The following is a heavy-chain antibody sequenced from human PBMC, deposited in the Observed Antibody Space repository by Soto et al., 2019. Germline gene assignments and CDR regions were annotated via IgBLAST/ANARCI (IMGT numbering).Heavy chain of an antibody. CDR3: AKNGHPPYYYYGMDV. V-gene: IGHV1-18*01. J-gene: IGHJ6*02. Sequence: QGQLVQSGGEVKKPGASVKVSCKASGYTFTRYGISWVRQAPGQGLEWMGWISGYNGDTKYAQKFQGRVTMTVDTSTTTADMELRSLTSDDRAVYYCAKNGHPPYYYYGMDVWGQGTTVTVSS. D-gene: IGHD2-8*01. CDR1: GYTFTRYG. CDR2: ISGYNGDT.